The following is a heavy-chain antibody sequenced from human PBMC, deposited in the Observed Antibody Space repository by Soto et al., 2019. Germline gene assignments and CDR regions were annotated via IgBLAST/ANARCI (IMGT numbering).Heavy chain of an antibody. CDR1: GASISSYY. CDR2: IYLGGSI. CDR3: ARLNGYCVSTKCHGYYGMDV. D-gene: IGHD2-2*03. Sequence: PSETLSLTCSVSGASISSYYYTWIRQTPGKGLEWIGYIYLGGSINYNPSFNSRVTISVDTSKNQFSLTVTSVTAADTAVYYCARLNGYCVSTKCHGYYGMDVWGQGTTVTVSS. V-gene: IGHV4-59*08. J-gene: IGHJ6*02.